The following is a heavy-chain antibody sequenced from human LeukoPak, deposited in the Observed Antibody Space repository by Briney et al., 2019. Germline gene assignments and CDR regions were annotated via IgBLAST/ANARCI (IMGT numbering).Heavy chain of an antibody. CDR2: IYYSGST. J-gene: IGHJ4*02. V-gene: IGHV4-59*01. CDR3: ARSQGLARELDY. CDR1: GGSISSYY. Sequence: SETLSLTCTVSGGSISSYYWSWLRQPPGKGLEWIGYIYYSGSTNYNPSLKSRVTISVDTSKNQFSLKLSPVPAADAAVYYCARSQGLARELDYWGQGTLVTVSS.